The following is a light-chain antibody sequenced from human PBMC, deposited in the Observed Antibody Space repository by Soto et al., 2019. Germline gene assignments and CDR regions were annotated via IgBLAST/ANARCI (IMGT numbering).Light chain of an antibody. CDR2: EVS. J-gene: IGLJ1*01. CDR3: NSYAGSSNYV. V-gene: IGLV2-8*01. CDR1: SSDVVGYNY. Sequence: QSALTQPPSASGSPGQSVTISCTGTSSDVVGYNYVSWYQQHPGKAPKLMIYEVSERPSGVPDRFSGSKSGNTASLTVSGLQAEDEADYYCNSYAGSSNYVFGTGTKLTVL.